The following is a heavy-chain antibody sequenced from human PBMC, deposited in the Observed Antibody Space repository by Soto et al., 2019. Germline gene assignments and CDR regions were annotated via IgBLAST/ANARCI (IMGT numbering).Heavy chain of an antibody. CDR2: IYYSGST. Sequence: SETLSLTCTVSGGSISSYYWSWIRQPPGKGLEWIGYIYYSGSTNYNPSLKSRVTISVDTSKNQFSLKLSSVTAADTAVYYCARRSSWYDYYYYYYMDVWGKGTTVTVSS. V-gene: IGHV4-59*08. CDR3: ARRSSWYDYYYYYYMDV. D-gene: IGHD6-13*01. J-gene: IGHJ6*03. CDR1: GGSISSYY.